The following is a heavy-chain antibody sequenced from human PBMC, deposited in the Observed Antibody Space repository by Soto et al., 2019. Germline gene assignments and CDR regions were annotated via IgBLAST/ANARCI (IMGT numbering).Heavy chain of an antibody. CDR1: GCSISSYY. V-gene: IGHV4-59*01. CDR3: AREGTRGIVGATWTRIFDY. CDR2: IYYSGST. D-gene: IGHD1-26*01. J-gene: IGHJ4*02. Sequence: SETLSLTCTFSGCSISSYYWSLIRQPPGKGLEWIGYIYYSGSTNYNPSLKSRVTISVDTSKNQFSLKLSSVTAADTAVYYCAREGTRGIVGATWTRIFDYWGQGTLVTVSS.